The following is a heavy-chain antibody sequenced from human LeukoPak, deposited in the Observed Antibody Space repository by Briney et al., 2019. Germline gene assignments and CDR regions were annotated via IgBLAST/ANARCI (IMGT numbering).Heavy chain of an antibody. J-gene: IGHJ5*02. D-gene: IGHD6-19*01. V-gene: IGHV3-9*01. CDR3: AKDQSIAVAGPYNWFDP. CDR2: ISWNSGSI. Sequence: GGSLRLSCAASGFTFDDYAMHWVRQAPGKGLEWVSGISWNSGSIGYADSVKGRFTISRDNAKNSLYLQMNSLRAEDTALYYCAKDQSIAVAGPYNWFDPWGQGTLVTVSS. CDR1: GFTFDDYA.